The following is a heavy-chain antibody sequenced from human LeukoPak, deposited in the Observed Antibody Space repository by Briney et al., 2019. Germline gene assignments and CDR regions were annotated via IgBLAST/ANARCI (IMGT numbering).Heavy chain of an antibody. D-gene: IGHD2-2*01. V-gene: IGHV3-7*01. CDR2: IKQDGSEI. Sequence: GGSLRLSCAASGFTFNSYWMNWVRQAPGKGLEWVANIKQDGSEIHYVDSVKGRFTISRDNAKNSLYLQMSSLRAEDTAVYYCVRGSRGAFEIWGQGTMVIVSS. CDR1: GFTFNSYW. CDR3: VRGSRGAFEI. J-gene: IGHJ3*02.